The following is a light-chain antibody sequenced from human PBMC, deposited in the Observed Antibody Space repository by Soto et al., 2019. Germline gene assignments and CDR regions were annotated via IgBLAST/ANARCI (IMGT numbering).Light chain of an antibody. Sequence: DVQMTQSPSTLSASVGGRVIITCRASQTISSGLAWYQQKPGKAPKLLIYKASSLESGVPSRFSGSGSGTEFTLTISSLQPDDFATYYCQHYNNYLLTFGGGTKVDIK. J-gene: IGKJ4*01. CDR3: QHYNNYLLT. V-gene: IGKV1-5*03. CDR1: QTISSG. CDR2: KAS.